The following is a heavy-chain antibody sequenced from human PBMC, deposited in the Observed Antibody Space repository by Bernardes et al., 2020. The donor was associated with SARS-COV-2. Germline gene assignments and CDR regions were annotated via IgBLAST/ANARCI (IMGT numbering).Heavy chain of an antibody. V-gene: IGHV3-74*01. J-gene: IGHJ4*02. D-gene: IGHD1-26*01. CDR2: LNGDGSST. Sequence: GSLRLSCVASGFTFSNYWMHWVRQTPEKGLVWVSRLNGDGSSTNYADSVKGRFSISRDNAKNTVYLQMNSLRVEDTALYYCVRGSGNYYFDVWGQGILVTVSS. CDR3: VRGSGNYYFDV. CDR1: GFTFSNYW.